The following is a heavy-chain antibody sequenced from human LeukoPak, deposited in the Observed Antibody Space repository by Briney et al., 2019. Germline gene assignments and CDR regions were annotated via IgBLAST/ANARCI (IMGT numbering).Heavy chain of an antibody. CDR2: IYYSGST. CDR1: GGSISSGGYY. Sequence: PSQTLSLTCTVSGGSISSGGYYWSWIRQHPGKGLEWIGYIYYSGSTYYNPSLKSRVTISVDTSKNQFSLKLSSVTAADTAVYYCARVGENSQTGANYFDYWGQGTLVTVSS. CDR3: ARVGENSQTGANYFDY. J-gene: IGHJ4*02. V-gene: IGHV4-31*03. D-gene: IGHD7-27*01.